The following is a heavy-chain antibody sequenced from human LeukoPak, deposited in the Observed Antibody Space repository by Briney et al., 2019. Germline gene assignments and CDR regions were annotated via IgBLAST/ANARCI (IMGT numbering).Heavy chain of an antibody. J-gene: IGHJ3*02. D-gene: IGHD4-17*01. CDR1: GGSISSYY. CDR2: IYYSGST. Sequence: PSETLSLTCTVSGGSISSYYWSWIRQPPGKGLEWIGYIYYSGSTNYNPSLKNRVTISVDTSKNQFSLKLSSVTAADTAVYYCARFVGDYGTDAFDIWGQGTMVTVSS. V-gene: IGHV4-59*01. CDR3: ARFVGDYGTDAFDI.